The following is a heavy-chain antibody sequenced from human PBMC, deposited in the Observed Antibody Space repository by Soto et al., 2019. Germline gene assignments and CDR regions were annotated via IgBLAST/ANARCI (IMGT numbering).Heavy chain of an antibody. Sequence: GSLRLSCAASGFTFSSYAMSWVRQAPGKGLEWVSAISGSGGSTYYVDSVKGRFTISRDNSKNTLYLQMNSLRAEDTAVYYCAKDYCSSTSCYAGMYGMDVWGQGTTVTVSS. V-gene: IGHV3-23*01. CDR3: AKDYCSSTSCYAGMYGMDV. CDR2: ISGSGGST. CDR1: GFTFSSYA. J-gene: IGHJ6*02. D-gene: IGHD2-2*01.